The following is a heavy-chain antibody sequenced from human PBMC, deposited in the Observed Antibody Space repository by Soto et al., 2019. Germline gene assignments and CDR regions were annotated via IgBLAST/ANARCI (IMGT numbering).Heavy chain of an antibody. CDR1: GYTFTRYG. J-gene: IGHJ6*02. Sequence: GASVKVSCKASGYTFTRYGISWVRQAPGQGLEWMGWISGYNGDTNHAKKFQGRVSMTIDTSTTTAYMELRSLTSDDTAVYYCAKNGQPPYYYYGLDVWGQGTKVTVSS. V-gene: IGHV1-18*01. CDR3: AKNGQPPYYYYGLDV. D-gene: IGHD2-8*01. CDR2: ISGYNGDT.